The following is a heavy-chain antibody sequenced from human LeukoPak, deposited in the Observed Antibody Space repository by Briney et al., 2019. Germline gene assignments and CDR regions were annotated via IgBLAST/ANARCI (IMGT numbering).Heavy chain of an antibody. D-gene: IGHD1-7*01. Sequence: ASVKVSCKASGYTFTSYGISWVRRAPGQGLEWMGWISAYNGNTNYAQKLQGRVTMTTDTSTSTAYMELRSLRSDDTAVYYCARCTSITGTTPNDYWGQGTLVTVSS. V-gene: IGHV1-18*01. CDR1: GYTFTSYG. CDR2: ISAYNGNT. J-gene: IGHJ4*02. CDR3: ARCTSITGTTPNDY.